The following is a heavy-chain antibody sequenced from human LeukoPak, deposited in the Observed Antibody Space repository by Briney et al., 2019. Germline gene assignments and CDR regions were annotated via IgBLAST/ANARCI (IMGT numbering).Heavy chain of an antibody. J-gene: IGHJ4*02. D-gene: IGHD3-22*01. CDR3: ARIRYYYDSSGYYGW. CDR1: GYTFTGYY. Sequence: ASVKVSCKASGYTFTGYYMHWVRQAPGQGLEWMGWINPNSGGTNYAQKFQGRVTMTRDTSINTAYMELSRLRSDDTAVYYCARIRYYYDSSGYYGWWGQGTLVTVSS. V-gene: IGHV1-2*02. CDR2: INPNSGGT.